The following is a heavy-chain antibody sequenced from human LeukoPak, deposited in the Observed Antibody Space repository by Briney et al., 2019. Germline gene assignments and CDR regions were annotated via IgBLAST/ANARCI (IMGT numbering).Heavy chain of an antibody. CDR1: GFTFDDYG. CDR3: ARDRHNWNGGYFDY. CDR2: RNGGST. V-gene: IGHV3-20*04. J-gene: IGHJ4*02. Sequence: GGSLRLSCAASGFTFDDYGMSWVRQAPGKGLEWVSGRNGGSTSYADSVKGRFTISRDTAKNSLYLQMDSLRAEDTAVYYCARDRHNWNGGYFDYWGQGTLVTVSS. D-gene: IGHD1-1*01.